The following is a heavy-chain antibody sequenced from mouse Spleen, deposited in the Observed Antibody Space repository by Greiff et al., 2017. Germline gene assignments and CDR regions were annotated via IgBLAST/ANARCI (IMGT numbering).Heavy chain of an antibody. CDR3: ARSLYGYDAIDY. V-gene: IGHV14-2*01. D-gene: IGHD1-2*01. CDR2: IDPEDGDT. CDR1: GFNIKDYY. J-gene: IGHJ2*01. Sequence: VQLQQSGAELVKPGASVKLSCTASGFNIKDYYMHWVKQRTEQGLEWIGRIDPEDGDTKYAPKFQGKATITADTSSNTAYLPLSSLTSEDTAVYYGARSLYGYDAIDYWGQGTTLTVSS.